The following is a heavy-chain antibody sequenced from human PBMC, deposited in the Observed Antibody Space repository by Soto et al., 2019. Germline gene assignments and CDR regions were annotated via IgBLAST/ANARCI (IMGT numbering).Heavy chain of an antibody. V-gene: IGHV3-23*01. CDR1: GFTFSSYA. CDR2: ISGSGGST. CDR3: AKDSTMYYDFWRNYYLDV. Sequence: GGSLRLSCAASGFTFSSYAMSWVRQAPGKGLEWVSAISGSGGSTYYADSVKGRFTISRDNSKNTLYLQMNSLRAEDTAVYYCAKDSTMYYDFWRNYYLDVWGKGTTVTVSS. J-gene: IGHJ6*03. D-gene: IGHD3-3*01.